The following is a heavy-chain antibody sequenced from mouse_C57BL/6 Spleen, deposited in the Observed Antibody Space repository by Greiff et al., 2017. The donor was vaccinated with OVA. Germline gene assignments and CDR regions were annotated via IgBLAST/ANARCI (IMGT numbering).Heavy chain of an antibody. V-gene: IGHV1-53*01. D-gene: IGHD2-1*01. CDR1: GYTFTSYW. Sequence: QVQLQQPGTELVKPGASVKLSCKASGYTFTSYWMHWVKPRPGQGLEWIGNINPSNGGTNYNEKFKSKATLTVDKSSSTAYMQLSSLTSEDSAVYYCAREDGNYGYFDVWGTGTTVTVSS. CDR3: AREDGNYGYFDV. J-gene: IGHJ1*03. CDR2: INPSNGGT.